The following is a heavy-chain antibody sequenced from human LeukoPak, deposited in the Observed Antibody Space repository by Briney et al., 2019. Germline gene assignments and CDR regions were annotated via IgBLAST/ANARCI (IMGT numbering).Heavy chain of an antibody. Sequence: SETLSLTSAVSGDSFSSHYWTWIRQSPGTGLEWIGYISHTGRTNYNPSLKSRVTISIDTSKNQFSLKLRSVTAADTAVYYCARDLVTVTKGFDIWGQGTMVSVSS. CDR3: ARDLVTVTKGFDI. CDR1: GDSFSSHY. D-gene: IGHD4-17*01. CDR2: ISHTGRT. V-gene: IGHV4-59*11. J-gene: IGHJ3*02.